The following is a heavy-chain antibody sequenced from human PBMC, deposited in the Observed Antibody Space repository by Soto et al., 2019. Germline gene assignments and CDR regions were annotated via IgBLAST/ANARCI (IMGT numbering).Heavy chain of an antibody. Sequence: SETLSLTGTVSGGSITSYYWIWIRQPPGKGLECIGYIYYSLITNYNPSLKSRVTISVDTSKNQFSLKLSSVTAADTAVYYCAIGGAAAARGWFDPWGQGTLVTVSS. V-gene: IGHV4-59*01. D-gene: IGHD6-13*01. CDR3: AIGGAAAARGWFDP. CDR1: GGSITSYY. J-gene: IGHJ5*02. CDR2: IYYSLIT.